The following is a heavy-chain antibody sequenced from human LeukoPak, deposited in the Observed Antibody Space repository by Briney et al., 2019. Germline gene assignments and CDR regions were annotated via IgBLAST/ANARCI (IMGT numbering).Heavy chain of an antibody. CDR1: GYTFTNYD. CDR3: ASRTGSHYNYAMDV. Sequence: ASMKVSCKASGYTFTNYDINWVRQATGQGLEWMGWMNPNSGNTGYTQKFQGRVTMTRNTSTSTAYMELSSLRSEDTAVYYCASRTGSHYNYAMDVWGQGTTVTVSS. D-gene: IGHD3/OR15-3a*01. J-gene: IGHJ6*02. V-gene: IGHV1-8*01. CDR2: MNPNSGNT.